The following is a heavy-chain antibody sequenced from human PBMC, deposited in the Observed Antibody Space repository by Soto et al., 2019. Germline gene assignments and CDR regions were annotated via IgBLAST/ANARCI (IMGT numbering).Heavy chain of an antibody. CDR3: AKGAYAVVAASYFDY. D-gene: IGHD2-15*01. J-gene: IGHJ4*02. V-gene: IGHV3-30*18. CDR2: ISYDGSNK. CDR1: GFTFSSYG. Sequence: QVQLVESGGGVVQPGRSRRLSCAASGFTFSSYGIHWVCQEPGKGLEWVAVISYDGSNKYYADSVKGRFTISRDNSKNTLYLQMNSLRAEDTAVYYCAKGAYAVVAASYFDYWGQGTLVTVSS.